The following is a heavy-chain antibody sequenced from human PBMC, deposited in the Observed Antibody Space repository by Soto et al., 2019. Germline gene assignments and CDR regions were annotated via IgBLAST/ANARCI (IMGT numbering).Heavy chain of an antibody. J-gene: IGHJ5*02. V-gene: IGHV4-31*03. Sequence: TLSLTCTVSGDSISSGGYYWSWIRQHPGKGLEWIGYIYFSGSTYYNPSLQSRVTISVDTSKNQFSLKLSSVTAADTAVYYCARGSFWSGYLRSNWFDPWGQGTLVTVSS. CDR1: GDSISSGGYY. CDR2: IYFSGST. CDR3: ARGSFWSGYLRSNWFDP. D-gene: IGHD3-3*01.